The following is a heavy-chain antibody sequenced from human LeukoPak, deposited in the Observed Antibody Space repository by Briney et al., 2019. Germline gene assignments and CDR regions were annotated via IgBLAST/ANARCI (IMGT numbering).Heavy chain of an antibody. CDR2: SSGDGGNT. CDR1: GFNLRSFA. V-gene: IGHV3-23*01. Sequence: GSLRLSWAASGFNLRSFALGWVRQAPGEGLEGVSASSGDGGNTDYANSVKGRFTISRDNSKNTIYLQMNSLRADDTAVYYCAKQGRNDFVDSWGQGTLVTVSS. J-gene: IGHJ4*02. CDR3: AKQGRNDFVDS. D-gene: IGHD3-3*01.